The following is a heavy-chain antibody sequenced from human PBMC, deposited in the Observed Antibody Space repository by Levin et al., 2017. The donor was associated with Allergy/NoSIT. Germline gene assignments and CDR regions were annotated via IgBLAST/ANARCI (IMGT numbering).Heavy chain of an antibody. V-gene: IGHV5-51*01. CDR3: ARRAYYEVRPFDR. Sequence: KVSCKGSGYSFTSYWIGWVRQMPGKGLEWMGIIYPGDSDTRYSPSLQGQVTISADKSISTAYLQWSSLKASDTAMYYCARRAYYEVRPFDRWGQGTLVTVSS. J-gene: IGHJ5*02. CDR2: IYPGDSDT. CDR1: GYSFTSYW. D-gene: IGHD1-26*01.